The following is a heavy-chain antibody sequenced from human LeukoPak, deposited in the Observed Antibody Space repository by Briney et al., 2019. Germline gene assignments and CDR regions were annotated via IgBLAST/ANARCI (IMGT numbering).Heavy chain of an antibody. Sequence: SETLSLTCTVSGGSISSYYWSWIRQPPGKGLEWIGYIYYSGSTNYNPSLKSRVTISVDTSKNQFSLKLSSVAAADTAVYYCARLFSGYDYRRKYYYYYGMDVWGQGTTVTVSS. D-gene: IGHD5-12*01. J-gene: IGHJ6*02. V-gene: IGHV4-59*01. CDR1: GGSISSYY. CDR3: ARLFSGYDYRRKYYYYYGMDV. CDR2: IYYSGST.